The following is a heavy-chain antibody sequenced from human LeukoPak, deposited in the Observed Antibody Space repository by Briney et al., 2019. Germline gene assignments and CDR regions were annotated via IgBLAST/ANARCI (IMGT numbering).Heavy chain of an antibody. CDR1: GFTFSNYG. CDR3: AKPRDTEIVVIPAANNWFDP. J-gene: IGHJ5*02. V-gene: IGHV3-30*02. Sequence: GGSLRLSCAASGFTFSNYGTHWVRQAPGKGLEWVAFIRYDGSNKYYADSVRGRFTISRDNSKNTLYLQMNSLRNDDTAVYYCAKPRDTEIVVIPAANNWFDPWGQGTLVTVSS. D-gene: IGHD2-2*01. CDR2: IRYDGSNK.